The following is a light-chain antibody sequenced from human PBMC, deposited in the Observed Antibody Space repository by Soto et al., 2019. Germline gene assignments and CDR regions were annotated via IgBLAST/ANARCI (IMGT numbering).Light chain of an antibody. CDR3: QAWDSGTDHWV. V-gene: IGLV3-21*02. Sequence: SYELTQPTSVSVAPGQTARISCGGNNIESKSVHWYQQRPGQAPVLVVYDDSDRPSGIPERFSGSNSGNTATLTISSVDAGDEADYYCQAWDSGTDHWVFGGGTQLTVL. J-gene: IGLJ3*02. CDR1: NIESKS. CDR2: DDS.